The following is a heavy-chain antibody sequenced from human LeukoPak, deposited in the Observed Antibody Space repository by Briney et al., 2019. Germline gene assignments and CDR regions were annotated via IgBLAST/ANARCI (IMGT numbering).Heavy chain of an antibody. V-gene: IGHV4-61*01. D-gene: IGHD1-26*01. CDR2: IYYSGST. J-gene: IGHJ4*02. CDR3: ASLDQGSYPAFDY. CDR1: GGSVSSGSYY. Sequence: SETLSLTCTVSGGSVSSGSYYWSWIRQPPGKGLEWIGYIYYSGSTNYNPSLKSRVTISVDTSKNQFSPKLSSVTAADTAVYYCASLDQGSYPAFDYWGQGTLVTVSS.